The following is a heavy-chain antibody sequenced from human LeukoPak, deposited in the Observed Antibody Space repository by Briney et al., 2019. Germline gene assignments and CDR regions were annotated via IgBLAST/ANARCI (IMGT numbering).Heavy chain of an antibody. Sequence: SETLSLTCGVSGDSVTRGSFYWAWLRQPPGKELEWIAAVYYTGSTYYNPSLMSRVTISMDTSKNQFSLKVRSVVAPDTAVYYCARHSGSGSLSRPFDPWGQGTLVTVSS. CDR2: VYYTGST. V-gene: IGHV4-39*01. CDR1: GDSVTRGSFY. J-gene: IGHJ5*02. CDR3: ARHSGSGSLSRPFDP. D-gene: IGHD3-10*01.